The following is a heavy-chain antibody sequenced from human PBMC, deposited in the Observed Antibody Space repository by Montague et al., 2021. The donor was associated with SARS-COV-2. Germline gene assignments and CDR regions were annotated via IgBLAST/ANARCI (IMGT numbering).Heavy chain of an antibody. Sequence: SLRLSCAASGFTFSSFEMNWVRQAPGKGLEWVSYISSSGSTIYYADSVKGRFTISRDNAKNSLYLQMNSLRAEDTAVYYCAKGAGRYYDSSGYYGYWGQGTLVTVSS. J-gene: IGHJ4*02. V-gene: IGHV3-48*03. CDR2: ISSSGSTI. CDR3: AKGAGRYYDSSGYYGY. CDR1: GFTFSSFE. D-gene: IGHD3-22*01.